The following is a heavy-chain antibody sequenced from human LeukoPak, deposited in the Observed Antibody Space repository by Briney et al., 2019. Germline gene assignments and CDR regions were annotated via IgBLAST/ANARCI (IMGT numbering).Heavy chain of an antibody. Sequence: GGSLRLSCAASGFTVSSNYMSWVRQAPGKGLEWVSVIYSGGNTYYTDSVKGRFTISRDNSKNTLYLQMNSLRAEDTAVYYCAKIAAGDLYCSGGSCSYYYMDVWGKGTTVTVSS. CDR2: IYSGGNT. CDR1: GFTVSSNY. V-gene: IGHV3-53*01. J-gene: IGHJ6*03. CDR3: AKIAAGDLYCSGGSCSYYYMDV. D-gene: IGHD2-15*01.